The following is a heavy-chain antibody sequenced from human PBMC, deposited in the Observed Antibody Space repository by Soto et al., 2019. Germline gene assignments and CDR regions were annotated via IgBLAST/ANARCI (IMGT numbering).Heavy chain of an antibody. CDR3: ARDFWHCSSTSCYTNWFDP. CDR2: ISAYNGNT. J-gene: IGHJ5*02. V-gene: IGHV1-18*01. Sequence: GASVKVSCKASGHNFTSYGISWVRQAPGQGLEWMGWISAYNGNTNYAQKLQGRVAMTTDTSTSTAYMEMRSLISDDTAVYYCARDFWHCSSTSCYTNWFDPWGQGTLVTVSS. CDR1: GHNFTSYG. D-gene: IGHD2-2*02.